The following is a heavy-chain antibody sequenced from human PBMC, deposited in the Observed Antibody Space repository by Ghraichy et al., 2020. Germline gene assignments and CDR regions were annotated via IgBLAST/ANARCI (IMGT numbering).Heavy chain of an antibody. V-gene: IGHV3-23*01. CDR1: GFTFSSYA. CDR3: AKSDSSGYWSLGAFDI. Sequence: GGSLRLSCAASGFTFSSYAMSWVRQAPGKGLEWVSAISGSGGSTYYADSVKGRFTISRDNSKNTLYLQMNSLRAEDTAVYYCAKSDSSGYWSLGAFDIWGQGTMVTVSS. J-gene: IGHJ3*02. D-gene: IGHD3-22*01. CDR2: ISGSGGST.